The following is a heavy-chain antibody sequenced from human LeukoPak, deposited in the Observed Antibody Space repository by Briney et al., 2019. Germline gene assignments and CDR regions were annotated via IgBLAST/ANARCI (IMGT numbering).Heavy chain of an antibody. CDR3: ARSAVGATMAY. V-gene: IGHV3-23*01. CDR2: ISGSGGSS. Sequence: GGSLRLSCAASGFTFSSYAMSWVRQAPGKGLEWVSAISGSGGSSYYADSVKGRFTISRDNSKNTLYLQMNSLRAEDTAVYYCARSAVGATMAYWGQGTLVTVSS. D-gene: IGHD1-26*01. CDR1: GFTFSSYA. J-gene: IGHJ4*02.